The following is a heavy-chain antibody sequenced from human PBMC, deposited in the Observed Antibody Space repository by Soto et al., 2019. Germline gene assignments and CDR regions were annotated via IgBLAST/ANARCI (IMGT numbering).Heavy chain of an antibody. V-gene: IGHV3-64D*06. CDR3: VKDTQMVRGALDY. CDR2: ISSNGGST. CDR1: GFTFSSYA. J-gene: IGHJ4*02. Sequence: AGGSLRLSCSASGFTFSSYAMHWVRQAPGKGLEYVSAISSNGGSTYYADSVKGRFTISRDNSKNTLYLQMSSLRAEDTAVYYCVKDTQMVRGALDYWGQGTLVTVSS. D-gene: IGHD3-10*01.